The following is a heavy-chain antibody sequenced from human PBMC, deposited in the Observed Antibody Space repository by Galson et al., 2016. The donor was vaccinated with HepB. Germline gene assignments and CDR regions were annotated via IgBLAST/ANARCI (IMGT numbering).Heavy chain of an antibody. CDR2: ITGSGGSA. CDR3: AKRSMSAVAGSFDF. CDR1: GFTFSSHA. D-gene: IGHD6-19*01. Sequence: SLRLSCAASGFTFSSHAMSWVRQAPGKGLEWVSAITGSGGSAYYADSVKGRFTFSRDNSNNTLYLQMTSLRAEDTAVYYCAKRSMSAVAGSFDFWGQGNLVIVSS. V-gene: IGHV3-23*01. J-gene: IGHJ4*02.